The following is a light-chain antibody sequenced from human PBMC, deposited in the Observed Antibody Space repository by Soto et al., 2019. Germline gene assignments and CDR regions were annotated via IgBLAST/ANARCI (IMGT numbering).Light chain of an antibody. CDR1: QDISNY. CDR2: DAS. J-gene: IGKJ4*01. CDR3: QQYDNLPT. Sequence: DIQMTHSASSLSASVGDRVTITCQASQDISNYLNWYQQKPGKAPKLLIYDASNLETGVPSRFSGSGSGTDFTFTISSLQPEDIATYYCQQYDNLPTFGGGTKVDIK. V-gene: IGKV1-33*01.